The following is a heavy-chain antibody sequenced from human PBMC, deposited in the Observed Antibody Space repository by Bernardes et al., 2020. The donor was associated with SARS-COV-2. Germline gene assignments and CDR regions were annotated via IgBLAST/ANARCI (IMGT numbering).Heavy chain of an antibody. J-gene: IGHJ4*02. CDR3: VRGTTGARLAN. CDR2: INLGGDT. V-gene: IGHV4-34*01. CDR1: GGSFSGYY. Sequence: ETLSLTCAVYGGSFSGYYWTWIRQPPGKGLEWIGEINLGGDTSYHPSLKSRATMSVDTSKNQLSLKVTSVTAADTAMYYCVRGTTGARLANWGQGTLVTVSS. D-gene: IGHD4-4*01.